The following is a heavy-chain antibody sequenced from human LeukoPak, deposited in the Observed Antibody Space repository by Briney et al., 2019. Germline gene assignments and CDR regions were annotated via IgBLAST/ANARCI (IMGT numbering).Heavy chain of an antibody. V-gene: IGHV3-30*18. D-gene: IGHD1-26*01. Sequence: GGSLRLSCAASGFTFSSYGMHWVRQAPGKGLEWVAVISYDGSNKYYADSVKGRFTISRDNSKNTLYLQMNSLRAEDTAVYYCAKPPIVGATQRLIYYFDYWGQGTLVTVSS. CDR1: GFTFSSYG. CDR2: ISYDGSNK. CDR3: AKPPIVGATQRLIYYFDY. J-gene: IGHJ4*02.